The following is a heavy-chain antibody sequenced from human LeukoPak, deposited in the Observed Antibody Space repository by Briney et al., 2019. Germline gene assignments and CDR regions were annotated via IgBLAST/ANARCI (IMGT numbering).Heavy chain of an antibody. D-gene: IGHD5-12*01. J-gene: IGHJ5*02. CDR3: ARSVSAYAGRGWFDP. CDR2: MYYTGTT. V-gene: IGHV4-39*07. Sequence: PSETLSLTCSVSGGSIRGLGYSWGWIRQPPGKGLEWIASMYYTGTTYYNPSHKSRVTMSVDTSKNQFSLNLTSVTAADTAVFYCARSVSAYAGRGWFDPWGQGTLVTVSS. CDR1: GGSIRGLGYS.